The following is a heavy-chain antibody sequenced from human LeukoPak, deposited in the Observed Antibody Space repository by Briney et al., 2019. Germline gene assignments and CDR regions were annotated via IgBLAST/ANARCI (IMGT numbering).Heavy chain of an antibody. CDR1: GFTFNTYA. Sequence: PGGSLRLSCAASGFTFNTYAMSWVRQAPGKGLEWVSGIVASADTTYYADSVKGRFTISRDNSKNTLYLQMNSLRAEDTAVYYCAKDIGSGSTLDYWGQGTLVTVSS. CDR3: AKDIGSGSTLDY. J-gene: IGHJ4*02. V-gene: IGHV3-23*01. CDR2: IVASADTT. D-gene: IGHD1-26*01.